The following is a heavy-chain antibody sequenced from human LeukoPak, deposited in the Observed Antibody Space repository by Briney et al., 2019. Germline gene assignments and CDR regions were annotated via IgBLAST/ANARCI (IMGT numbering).Heavy chain of an antibody. CDR3: ARRGGYNFRYFED. V-gene: IGHV3-7*05. CDR2: MKQDGSEK. Sequence: GGSLRLSCAASGFTFSRYWMSWVRQAPGKGLEWVANMKQDGSEKYYVDSVKGRFTISRDNAKNSLYLQMNSLRAEDTAVYYCARRGGYNFRYFEDWGQGTLVTVSS. D-gene: IGHD5-24*01. J-gene: IGHJ1*01. CDR1: GFTFSRYW.